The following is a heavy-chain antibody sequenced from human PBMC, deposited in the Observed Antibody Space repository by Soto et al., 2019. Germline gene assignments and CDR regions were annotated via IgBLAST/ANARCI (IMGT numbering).Heavy chain of an antibody. CDR1: GGSISSGGYY. CDR3: ARDNRIGYCSGGSCYSWDYYYGMDV. CDR2: IYYSGST. V-gene: IGHV4-31*03. D-gene: IGHD2-15*01. Sequence: SETLSLTCTVSGGSISSGGYYWSWIRQHPGKGLEWIGYIYYSGSTYYNLSLKSRVTISVDTSKNQFSLKLSSVTAADTAVYYCARDNRIGYCSGGSCYSWDYYYGMDVWGQGTTVTVSS. J-gene: IGHJ6*02.